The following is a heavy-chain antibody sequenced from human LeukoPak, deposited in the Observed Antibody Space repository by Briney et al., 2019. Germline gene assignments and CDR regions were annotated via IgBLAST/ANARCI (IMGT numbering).Heavy chain of an antibody. CDR2: IWRDGSHK. D-gene: IGHD6-25*01. Sequence: GRSLTLSCAASGFAFNDFAMYWVRQAPGKGLDWVALIWRDGSHKYYAHSIKGRFTISRDNSKNTLYLQMSSLRAEDTAVYYCAKSSIMFAAGRLGSIDFWGQGTLVTVSS. CDR1: GFAFNDFA. J-gene: IGHJ4*02. CDR3: AKSSIMFAAGRLGSIDF. V-gene: IGHV3-33*06.